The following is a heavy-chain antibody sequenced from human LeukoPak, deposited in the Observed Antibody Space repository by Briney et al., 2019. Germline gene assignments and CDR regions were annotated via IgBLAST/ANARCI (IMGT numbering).Heavy chain of an antibody. CDR1: GYTFSRYA. CDR2: VSANSVIT. D-gene: IGHD3-16*01. J-gene: IGHJ6*03. V-gene: IGHV1-18*04. CDR3: ARDLGGGYYYMDV. Sequence: ASVKVSCKASGYTFSRYAMTWGRQAPGQGPEWMGWVSANSVITNYTQKIQGRVTMTTDISTSTAYMELSSLRSEDTAVYYCARDLGGGYYYMDVWGKGTTVTVSS.